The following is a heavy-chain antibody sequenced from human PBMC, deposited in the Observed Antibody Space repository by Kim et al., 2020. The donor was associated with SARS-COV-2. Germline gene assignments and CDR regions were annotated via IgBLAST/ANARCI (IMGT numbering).Heavy chain of an antibody. V-gene: IGHV3-11*03. J-gene: IGHJ4*02. D-gene: IGHD6-13*01. CDR3: ARRSTSWYSQIDY. Sequence: YADSVKGRFTISRDNAGNSLYLQMNTLRAEDTAVYYCARRSTSWYSQIDYWGQGTLVTVSS.